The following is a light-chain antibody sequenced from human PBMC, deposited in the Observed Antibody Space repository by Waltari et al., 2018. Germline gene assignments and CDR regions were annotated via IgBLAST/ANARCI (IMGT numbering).Light chain of an antibody. J-gene: IGKJ1*01. CDR2: GAS. CDR1: PNIATY. CDR3: QQSSTAWWA. V-gene: IGKV1-39*01. Sequence: DIQMTQSPSSLSASVGDSVTIPCRAGPNIATYLNWYQQKAGEAPQVLIYGASTWQSGVPERFSGSGSGRDFTLSNYNLQPEDFATYYCQQSSTAWWAFGPGTKVEIK.